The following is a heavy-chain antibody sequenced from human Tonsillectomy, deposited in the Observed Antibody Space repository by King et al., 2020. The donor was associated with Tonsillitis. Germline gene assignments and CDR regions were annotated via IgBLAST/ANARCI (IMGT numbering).Heavy chain of an antibody. Sequence: VQLVESGGGVVQPGGSLRLSCAASGFTFSSYGMHWVRQAPGKGLEWVAFIRYDGINKYYADSVKGRFTISRDNSKNTLYLQMNSLRVEETAVYYCAKDFARIPSFFDYWGQGTLVTVSS. CDR3: AKDFARIPSFFDY. CDR1: GFTFSSYG. J-gene: IGHJ4*02. D-gene: IGHD2-15*01. V-gene: IGHV3-30*02. CDR2: IRYDGINK.